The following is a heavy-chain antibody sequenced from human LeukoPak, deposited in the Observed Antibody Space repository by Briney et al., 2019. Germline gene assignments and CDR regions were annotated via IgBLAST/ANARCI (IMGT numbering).Heavy chain of an antibody. CDR1: GYTFTGYY. V-gene: IGHV1-2*02. CDR2: INPNSGDT. CDR3: ARSRRAAAPYYFDY. Sequence: ASVKVSCKASGYTFTGYYMHWVRQAPGQGLEWMGWINPNSGDTNYAQKFQGRVTMTRDTSISTAYMELSRLRSDDTVVYYCARSRRAAAPYYFDYWGQGTLVTVSS. J-gene: IGHJ4*02. D-gene: IGHD6-25*01.